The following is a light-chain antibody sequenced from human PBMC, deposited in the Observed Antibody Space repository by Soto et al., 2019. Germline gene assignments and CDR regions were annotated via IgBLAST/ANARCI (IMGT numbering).Light chain of an antibody. CDR3: QQWGSSPWT. J-gene: IGKJ1*01. V-gene: IGKV3-20*01. CDR1: QSVSSYY. CDR2: AAS. Sequence: ELGSRQTPRARKFAAGEKGIDSGGASQSVSSYYLAWYQQKPGQAPRLLIYAASSRATGIPDRFSGGGSGTDFTPTISRLEPEDFAVYYCQQWGSSPWTFGQGTKVDIK.